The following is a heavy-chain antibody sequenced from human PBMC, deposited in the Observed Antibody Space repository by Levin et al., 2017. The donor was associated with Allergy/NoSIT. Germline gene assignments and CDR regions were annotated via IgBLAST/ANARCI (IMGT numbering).Heavy chain of an antibody. CDR2: IYPGDSDT. CDR3: ARIAVPRIWFGKWFDP. J-gene: IGHJ5*02. D-gene: IGHD6-19*01. CDR1: GYSFTTYW. Sequence: GESLKISCRGSGYSFTTYWIAWVRQMPGKGLECMGIIYPGDSDTRYSPSFQGQVTISADKSISTAFLQWSSLRVSDTAMYYCARIAVPRIWFGKWFDPWGQGTLVTVSS. V-gene: IGHV5-51*01.